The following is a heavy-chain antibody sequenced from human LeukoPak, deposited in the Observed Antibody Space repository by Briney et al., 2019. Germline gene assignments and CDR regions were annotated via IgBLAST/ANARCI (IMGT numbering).Heavy chain of an antibody. Sequence: SETLSLTCTVSGGSISSSDSFWGWIRQSPGQGLEWFMSFYDSGNIYYTPSLKSRLSISVATSKIQFSLNLTSVSAADTAVYYCARSPDDYGDYAAGNWFDPWGQGTLVTV. CDR3: ARSPDDYGDYAAGNWFDP. CDR2: FYDSGNI. V-gene: IGHV4-39*01. CDR1: GGSISSSDSF. D-gene: IGHD4-17*01. J-gene: IGHJ5*02.